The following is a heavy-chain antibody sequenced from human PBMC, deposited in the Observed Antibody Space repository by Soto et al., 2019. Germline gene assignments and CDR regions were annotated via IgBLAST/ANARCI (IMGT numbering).Heavy chain of an antibody. CDR2: MNPNSGNT. D-gene: IGHD4-17*01. CDR3: ASWGDYGDYVSGYYYMDV. J-gene: IGHJ6*03. V-gene: IGHV1-8*01. Sequence: ASVKVSCKASGYTFTSYDINWVRQATGQGLEWMGWMNPNSGNTGYAQKFQGRVTMTRNTSISTAYMELSSLRSEDTAVYYCASWGDYGDYVSGYYYMDVWGKGTTVTVSS. CDR1: GYTFTSYD.